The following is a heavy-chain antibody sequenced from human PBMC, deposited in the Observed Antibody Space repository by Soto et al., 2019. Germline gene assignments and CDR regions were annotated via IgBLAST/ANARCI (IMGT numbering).Heavy chain of an antibody. J-gene: IGHJ4*02. CDR3: SLGSLDTGYTSGFDAY. CDR1: GGSCNGHY. CDR2: INHSGGN. V-gene: IGHV4-34*01. D-gene: IGHD3-22*01. Sequence: WETPYLTCAVYGGSCNGHYCRCARQPPGKGLEWIGEINHSGGNSYNPSLKSRVTISVDTSKSQFSLKLTSVTAADRAVYYFSLGSLDTGYTSGFDAYCGQGTPVT.